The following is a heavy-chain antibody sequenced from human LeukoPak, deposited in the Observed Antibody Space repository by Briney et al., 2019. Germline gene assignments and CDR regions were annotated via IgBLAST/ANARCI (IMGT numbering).Heavy chain of an antibody. Sequence: GGSLRLSCAASGSTFSAYSMTWVRQAPGKGLDWVSSISGSGDTTWHADSVKGRFTISRDNSKNTLYLQMNSLRAEDTAVYYCAKGEVVSWFAPWGLGTLVTVSS. V-gene: IGHV3-23*01. D-gene: IGHD3-22*01. CDR2: ISGSGDTT. J-gene: IGHJ5*02. CDR1: GSTFSAYS. CDR3: AKGEVVSWFAP.